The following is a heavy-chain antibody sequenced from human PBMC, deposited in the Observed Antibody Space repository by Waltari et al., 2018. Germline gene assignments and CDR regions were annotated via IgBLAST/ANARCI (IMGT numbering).Heavy chain of an antibody. D-gene: IGHD3-10*01. Sequence: VHMVHSGAGVANAGSSVQVHCKASGGTFRSCAILRVRSAPGQGVEWMGGIIPILGIANYAQKFQGRVTITADKNTSTSYMELSSLRSEDTAVYYCAREEYYGSGSYTHYFDNWGQGTLVTVSS. V-gene: IGHV1-69*04. CDR3: AREEYYGSGSYTHYFDN. CDR1: GGTFRSCA. J-gene: IGHJ4*02. CDR2: IIPILGIA.